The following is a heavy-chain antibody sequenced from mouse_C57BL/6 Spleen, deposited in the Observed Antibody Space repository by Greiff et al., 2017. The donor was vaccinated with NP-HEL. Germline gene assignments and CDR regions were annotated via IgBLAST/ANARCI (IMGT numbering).Heavy chain of an antibody. CDR1: GYTFTSYW. J-gene: IGHJ4*01. D-gene: IGHD2-4*01. V-gene: IGHV1-72*01. CDR3: ARRGYDYERDYYAMDY. CDR2: IDPNSGGT. Sequence: QVQLKQPGAELVKPGASVKLSCKASGYTFTSYWMHWVKQRPGRGLEWIGRIDPNSGGTKYNEKFKSKATLTVDKPSSTAYMQLSSLTSEDSAVYYCARRGYDYERDYYAMDYWGQGTSVTVSS.